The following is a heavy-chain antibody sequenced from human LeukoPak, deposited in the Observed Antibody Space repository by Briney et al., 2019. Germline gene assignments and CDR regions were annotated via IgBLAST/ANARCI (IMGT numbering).Heavy chain of an antibody. CDR1: GFTFSSYG. CDR2: IWYDGSNK. Sequence: PGGSLRLSCAASGFTFSSYGMHWVRQAPGKGLEWVAVIWYDGSNKYYADSVKGRFTISRDNSKNTLYLQMNSLRAEDTAVYYCARGSTPLVPDYYYYGMDVWGQGTTVTVSS. CDR3: ARGSTPLVPDYYYYGMDV. J-gene: IGHJ6*02. D-gene: IGHD6-13*01. V-gene: IGHV3-33*01.